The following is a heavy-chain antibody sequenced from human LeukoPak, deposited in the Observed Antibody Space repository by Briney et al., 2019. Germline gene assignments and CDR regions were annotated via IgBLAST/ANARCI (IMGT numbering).Heavy chain of an antibody. J-gene: IGHJ4*02. CDR1: GGSISSYY. CDR3: AREGGGYSYGFDY. D-gene: IGHD5-18*01. CDR2: IYYSGST. V-gene: IGHV4-59*01. Sequence: SETLSLTCTVSGGSISSYYWSWIRQPPGKGLEWIGYIYYSGSTNYNPSLKSRVTISVDTSKNQFSLKLSSVTAADTAVYYCAREGGGYSYGFDYWGQGTLVTVSS.